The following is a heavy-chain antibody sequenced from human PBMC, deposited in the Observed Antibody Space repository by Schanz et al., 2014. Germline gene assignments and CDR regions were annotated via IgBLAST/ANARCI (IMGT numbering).Heavy chain of an antibody. J-gene: IGHJ4*02. D-gene: IGHD2-8*02. V-gene: IGHV1-2*06. Sequence: QVQLVQSGAEVKKPGASVKVSYKASGHPFTAYYMHWVRQAPGQGLEWMGRINPNSGGTNYAQNFQGRVTMTRDTSISTAYMELSRLRSDDTAVYYCARGLVRYFAYWGQGTLVTVSS. CDR1: GHPFTAYY. CDR2: INPNSGGT. CDR3: ARGLVRYFAY.